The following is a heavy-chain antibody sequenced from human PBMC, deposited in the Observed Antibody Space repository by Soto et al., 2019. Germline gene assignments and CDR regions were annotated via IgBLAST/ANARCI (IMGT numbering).Heavy chain of an antibody. V-gene: IGHV4-59*08. J-gene: IGHJ4*02. Sequence: PSETLSLTCTVSGGSISSYYWSWIRQPPGKGLEWIGYIYYSGSTNYNPSLKSRVTISVDTSKTQFSLKLSSVPAAATAVYYCARHDKWQQLGDYWGQGTLVTVSS. D-gene: IGHD6-13*01. CDR2: IYYSGST. CDR3: ARHDKWQQLGDY. CDR1: GGSISSYY.